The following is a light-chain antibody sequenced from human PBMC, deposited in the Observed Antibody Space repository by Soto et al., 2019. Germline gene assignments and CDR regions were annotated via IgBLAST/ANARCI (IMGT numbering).Light chain of an antibody. Sequence: QSALTQPASVSGSPGQSITISCTGTSSDVGGYNYVSWYQQHPGKAPKLMMYDVSNRPSGVSNRFSGSKSGNTASLTISGLQAEDEAEYYCSSYTSSSTVVFGGGTKRTVL. CDR3: SSYTSSSTVV. CDR1: SSDVGGYNY. J-gene: IGLJ2*01. CDR2: DVS. V-gene: IGLV2-14*03.